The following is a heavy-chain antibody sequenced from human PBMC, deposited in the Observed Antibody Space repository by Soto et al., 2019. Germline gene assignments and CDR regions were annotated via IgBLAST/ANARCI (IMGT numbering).Heavy chain of an antibody. CDR3: GRGRRFLEWFINWFDP. J-gene: IGHJ5*02. Sequence: GGSLRLSCAASGFTFSSYSMNCVRQAPGKGLEWVSYISSSSSTIYYAESVKGRFTISRDNAKNSLYLQMNSLRDEDTAVYYCGRGRRFLEWFINWFDPLGQGTLVTVSS. CDR1: GFTFSSYS. V-gene: IGHV3-48*02. CDR2: ISSSSSTI. D-gene: IGHD3-3*01.